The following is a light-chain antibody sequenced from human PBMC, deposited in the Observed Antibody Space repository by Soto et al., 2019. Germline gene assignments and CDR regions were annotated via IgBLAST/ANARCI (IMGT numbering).Light chain of an antibody. Sequence: DIQMTQSPSTLSASVGDRVTITSRASQSVSSCLAWYQQKPGKPPKLLIYKASTLESGVPSRLRGSGSATEVTLTISSLQPDDFATYSCQQYISYLYTFGQGTKLEIK. CDR1: QSVSSC. V-gene: IGKV1-5*03. CDR2: KAS. J-gene: IGKJ2*01. CDR3: QQYISYLYT.